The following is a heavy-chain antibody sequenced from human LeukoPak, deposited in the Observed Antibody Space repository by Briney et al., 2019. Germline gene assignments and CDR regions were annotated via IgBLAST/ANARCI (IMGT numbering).Heavy chain of an antibody. V-gene: IGHV1-46*01. CDR3: AREGGYCTNGVCQYYFDY. Sequence: ASVKVSCKASGYTFTKYYIHWVRQAPGQGLEWVGIINPNGGSTSYAQKFQGRVTVTRDTSTSTVYMELSSLRSEDTAVYYCAREGGYCTNGVCQYYFDYWGQGTLVTVPS. CDR2: INPNGGST. CDR1: GYTFTKYY. J-gene: IGHJ4*02. D-gene: IGHD2-8*01.